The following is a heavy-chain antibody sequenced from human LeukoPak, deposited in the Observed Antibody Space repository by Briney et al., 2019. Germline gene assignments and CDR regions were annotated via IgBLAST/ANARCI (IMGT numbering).Heavy chain of an antibody. CDR2: INPNSGGT. J-gene: IGHJ4*02. Sequence: ASVKVSCKASGYTFTGYYMHWVRQAPGQGLEWMGWINPNSGGTNYAQKFQGRVTMTRDTSISTAYMELSRLRSGDTAVYYCAREKRYCSGGSCHFDYWGQGTLVTVSS. V-gene: IGHV1-2*02. CDR1: GYTFTGYY. D-gene: IGHD2-15*01. CDR3: AREKRYCSGGSCHFDY.